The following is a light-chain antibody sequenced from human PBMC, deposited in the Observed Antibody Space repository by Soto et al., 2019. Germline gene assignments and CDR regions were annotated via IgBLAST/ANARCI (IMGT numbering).Light chain of an antibody. Sequence: ETVLTQSPATLSVSPGERATFSYKASQSVTTNLAWYQQKPGQVPRLLIYGASTRASGIPARFSGSGSGTEFTLSISSLQSEDFAIYHCQQYHSWPHTFGQGTKLEIK. CDR1: QSVTTN. J-gene: IGKJ2*01. CDR2: GAS. CDR3: QQYHSWPHT. V-gene: IGKV3-15*01.